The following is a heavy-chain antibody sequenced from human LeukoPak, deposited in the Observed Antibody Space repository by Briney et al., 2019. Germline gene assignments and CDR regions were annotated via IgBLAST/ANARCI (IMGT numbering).Heavy chain of an antibody. D-gene: IGHD2-2*02. V-gene: IGHV3-74*01. CDR2: INSDGSST. CDR3: AKAGFQLLYRLDY. Sequence: GGSLRLSCAASGFTFSSYWMHWVRQAPGKGLVWVSRINSDGSSTSYADSVKGRFTISRDNSKNTLYLQMNSLRAEDTAVYYCAKAGFQLLYRLDYWGQGTLVTVSS. CDR1: GFTFSSYW. J-gene: IGHJ4*02.